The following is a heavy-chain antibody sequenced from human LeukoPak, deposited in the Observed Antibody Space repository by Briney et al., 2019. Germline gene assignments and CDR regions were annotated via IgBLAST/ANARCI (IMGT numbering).Heavy chain of an antibody. Sequence: GRSLRLSCAASGFTFSSYGLHWVRQAPEKGLEWVSSITSGTTYIYYADSVRGRFTLSRDNAKNSLYLQMNSLRAEDTAIYYCVRDRGTYRPIDYWGQGTLVTVSS. CDR3: VRDRGTYRPIDY. CDR2: ITSGTTYI. J-gene: IGHJ4*02. D-gene: IGHD1-26*01. V-gene: IGHV3-21*04. CDR1: GFTFSSYG.